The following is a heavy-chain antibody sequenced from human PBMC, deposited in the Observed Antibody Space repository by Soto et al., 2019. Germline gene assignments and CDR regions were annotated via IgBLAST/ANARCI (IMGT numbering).Heavy chain of an antibody. D-gene: IGHD3-3*01. J-gene: IGHJ5*02. Sequence: GASVKVSCKVSGYTLTELSMHWVRQAPGKGLEWMGGFDPEDGETIYAQKFQGRVTMTEDTSTDTAYMELSSLRSEDTAVYYCATVPGARVLRFLEWLPRSPVFDPWGQGTLVTVSS. CDR2: FDPEDGET. CDR3: ATVPGARVLRFLEWLPRSPVFDP. V-gene: IGHV1-24*01. CDR1: GYTLTELS.